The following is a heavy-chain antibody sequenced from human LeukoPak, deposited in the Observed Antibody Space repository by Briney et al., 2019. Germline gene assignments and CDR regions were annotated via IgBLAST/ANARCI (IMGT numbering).Heavy chain of an antibody. J-gene: IGHJ4*02. CDR1: GFNFNNAY. CDR3: ATRGDYVGRVY. Sequence: GGSLRLSCAASGFNFNNAYVSWVRQAPGKGLEWVGRIEGEFNAATTQYAAPVNGRFTISRDESRNTLYLEMNYLKTEDTAVYYCATRGDYVGRVYWGQGTLVTVSS. V-gene: IGHV3-15*04. CDR2: IEGEFNAATT. D-gene: IGHD4-17*01.